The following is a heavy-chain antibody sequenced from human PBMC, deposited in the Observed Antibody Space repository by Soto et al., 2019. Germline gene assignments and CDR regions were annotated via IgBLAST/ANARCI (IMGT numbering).Heavy chain of an antibody. CDR2: RSYSGST. Sequence: SETLSLTCTVSGGSISSGDYYWSWVRQHPGKGLEWIGYRSYSGSTYYNPSLKSRVTIVVDTSRNQFSLRLSSVTAADTAVYYCAREGGLGYCGGDCLYNWFDPWGQGTLVTVSS. D-gene: IGHD2-21*02. V-gene: IGHV4-31*03. J-gene: IGHJ5*02. CDR1: GGSISSGDYY. CDR3: AREGGLGYCGGDCLYNWFDP.